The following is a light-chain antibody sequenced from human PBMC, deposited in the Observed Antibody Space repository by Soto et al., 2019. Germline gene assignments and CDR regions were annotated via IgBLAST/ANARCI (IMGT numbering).Light chain of an antibody. CDR1: QGISSA. V-gene: IGKV1D-13*01. J-gene: IGKJ4*01. CDR2: DAS. CDR3: QQFKNYPLT. Sequence: AIQLTQSPSSLSASVGDRVTITCRASQGISSALAWYQQKPGKAPRLLIYDASSLESGVPSRFSGSGSGTDFTLTINNLQPEDFATYYCQQFKNYPLTFGGGTKVEIK.